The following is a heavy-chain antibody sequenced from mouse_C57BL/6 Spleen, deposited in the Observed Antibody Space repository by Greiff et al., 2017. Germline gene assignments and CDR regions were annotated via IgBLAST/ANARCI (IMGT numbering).Heavy chain of an antibody. D-gene: IGHD2-4*01. CDR3: GGYDYDRFDY. Sequence: QVQLQQPGAELVKPGASVKLSCKASGYTFTSYWMHWVKQRPGQGLEWIGMIHPNSGSTNYNEKFKSKATLTVDKSSSTAYMQLSSLTSEDSAVYYGGGYDYDRFDYWGQGTTLTVSS. CDR2: IHPNSGST. V-gene: IGHV1-64*01. CDR1: GYTFTSYW. J-gene: IGHJ2*01.